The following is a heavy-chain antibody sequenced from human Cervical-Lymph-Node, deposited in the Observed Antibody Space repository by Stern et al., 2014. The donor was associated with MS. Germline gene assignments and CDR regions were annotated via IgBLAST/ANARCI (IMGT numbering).Heavy chain of an antibody. CDR1: GFSFSDYY. V-gene: IGHV3-11*06. Sequence: QVQLVESGGGLAKPGGSLRLSCAASGFSFSDYYMSWIRQAPGKGLEWATYISGRTRYPKHADSVKGRFNISTTKNKNSSFMQINSLSAEDTAVYYCARGYSRGWYAGSDYWGQGSLVTVSS. CDR3: ARGYSRGWYAGSDY. D-gene: IGHD6-19*01. J-gene: IGHJ4*02. CDR2: ISGRTRYP.